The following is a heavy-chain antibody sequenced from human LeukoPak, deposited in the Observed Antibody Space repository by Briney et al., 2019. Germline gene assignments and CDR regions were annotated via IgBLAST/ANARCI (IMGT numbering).Heavy chain of an antibody. D-gene: IGHD2-2*02. CDR1: GGSFSGYY. CDR3: ARAQGAVPAAISWFDP. V-gene: IGHV4-34*01. Sequence: SETLSLTCAVYGGSFSGYYWSWIRQPPGKGLEWIGEINHSGSTNYNPSLKSRVTISVDTSKNQFSLKLSSVTAADTAVYYCARAQGAVPAAISWFDPWGQGTRVTVSS. CDR2: INHSGST. J-gene: IGHJ5*02.